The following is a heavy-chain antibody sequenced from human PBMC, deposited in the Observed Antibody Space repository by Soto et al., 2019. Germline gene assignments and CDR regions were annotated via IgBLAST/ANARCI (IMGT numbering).Heavy chain of an antibody. CDR2: IWYDGSNK. Sequence: GGSLRLSCAASGFTFSSYGMHWVRQAPGKGLEWVAVIWYDGSNKYYADSVKGRFTISRDNSKNTLYLQMNSLRAEDTAVYYCARDGYDLYGDYARGFDYWGQGTLVTVSS. CDR3: ARDGYDLYGDYARGFDY. D-gene: IGHD4-17*01. V-gene: IGHV3-33*01. CDR1: GFTFSSYG. J-gene: IGHJ4*02.